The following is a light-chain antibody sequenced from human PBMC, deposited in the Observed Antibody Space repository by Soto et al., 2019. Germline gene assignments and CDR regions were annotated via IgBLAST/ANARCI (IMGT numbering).Light chain of an antibody. CDR1: QSISNH. CDR3: QQSYSSPPT. Sequence: DIQMTQSPSSLSASVEDRVIITCLASQSISNHLNWYQQKPGKAPKLLIFAASSLQSGVPSRFSGSRSGPDFPLTISSLQPEDFETYYCQQSYSSPPTFGQGTKVDIK. CDR2: AAS. J-gene: IGKJ1*01. V-gene: IGKV1-39*01.